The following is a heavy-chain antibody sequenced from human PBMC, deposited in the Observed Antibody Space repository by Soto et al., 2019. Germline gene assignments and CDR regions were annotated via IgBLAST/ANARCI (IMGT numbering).Heavy chain of an antibody. CDR2: INHSGST. D-gene: IGHD4-17*01. CDR1: GGSFSGYY. CDR3: GGQDYGAKGYYDEN. J-gene: IGHJ4*02. V-gene: IGHV4-34*01. Sequence: PSETLSLTCAVYGGSFSGYYWSWIRQPPGKGLEWIGEINHSGSTNYNPPLKSRVTISIDTSKTQFSLKMNSVTAADTAVYFCGGQDYGAKGYYDENWGQGALVTVFS.